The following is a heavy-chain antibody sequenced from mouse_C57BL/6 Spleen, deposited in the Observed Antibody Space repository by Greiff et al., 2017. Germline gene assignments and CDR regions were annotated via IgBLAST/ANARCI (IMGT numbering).Heavy chain of an antibody. Sequence: VQLQQSGAELVRPGASVKLSCTASGFNFKDAYMHWVKQRPERGLGWIGWIDPENGDTEYASKFQGKATITADTSSNTAYLQLSSLTSEDTAVNYWTPDSSGDPAWFAYWGQGTLVTVSA. D-gene: IGHD3-2*02. CDR3: TPDSSGDPAWFAY. CDR1: GFNFKDAY. J-gene: IGHJ3*01. CDR2: IDPENGDT. V-gene: IGHV14-4*01.